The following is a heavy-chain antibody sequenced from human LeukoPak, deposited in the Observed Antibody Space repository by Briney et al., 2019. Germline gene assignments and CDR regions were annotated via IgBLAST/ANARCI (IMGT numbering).Heavy chain of an antibody. Sequence: AGGSLRLSCAASGFTFSSYAMHWVRQAPGKGLEYVSAISSNGGSTYYANSVKGRFTISRDNSKNTLYLQMNSLRAEDTAVYYCAKAGAAAGTYYFDYWGQGTLVTVSS. J-gene: IGHJ4*02. CDR1: GFTFSSYA. CDR3: AKAGAAAGTYYFDY. CDR2: ISSNGGST. V-gene: IGHV3-64*01. D-gene: IGHD6-13*01.